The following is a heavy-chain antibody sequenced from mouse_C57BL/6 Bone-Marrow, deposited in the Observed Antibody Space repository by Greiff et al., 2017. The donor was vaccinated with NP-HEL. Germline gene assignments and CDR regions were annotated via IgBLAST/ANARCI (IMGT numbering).Heavy chain of an antibody. Sequence: QVQLQQSGAELVRPGTSVKLSCKASGYTFTSYWMHWVKQRPGQGLEWIGVIDPSDSYTNYNQKFKGKATLTVDTSSSTAYMQLSSLTSEDSAVYYCARSHYYGSGYWYFDVWGTGTTVTVSS. CDR2: IDPSDSYT. J-gene: IGHJ1*03. D-gene: IGHD1-1*01. CDR1: GYTFTSYW. CDR3: ARSHYYGSGYWYFDV. V-gene: IGHV1-59*01.